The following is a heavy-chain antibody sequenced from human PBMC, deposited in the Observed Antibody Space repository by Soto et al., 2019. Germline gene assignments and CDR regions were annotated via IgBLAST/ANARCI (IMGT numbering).Heavy chain of an antibody. V-gene: IGHV4-30-4*01. J-gene: IGHJ3*02. D-gene: IGHD2-15*01. CDR2: IYYSGST. CDR3: ARAVVAATPAAFDI. CDR1: GGSISSGDYY. Sequence: SETLSLTCTVSGGSISSGDYYWSWIRQPPGKGLEWIGYIYYSGSTYYNPSLKSRVTISVDTSKNQFSLKLSSVTAADTAVYYCARAVVAATPAAFDIWGQGTMVTVSS.